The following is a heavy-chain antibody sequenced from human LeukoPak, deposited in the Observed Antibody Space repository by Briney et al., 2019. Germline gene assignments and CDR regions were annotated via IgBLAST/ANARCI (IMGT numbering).Heavy chain of an antibody. CDR3: ARDIAVAGLYYYYGMDV. D-gene: IGHD6-19*01. J-gene: IGHJ6*02. CDR1: GYTFTSYG. CDR2: ISAYNGNT. Sequence: GASVKVSCKASGYTFTSYGISWVRQAPGQGLEWMGWISAYNGNTNYAQKLQGRVTMTTDTSTSTAYMELRSLRSDDTAVYYCARDIAVAGLYYYYGMDVWGQGTTVTVSS. V-gene: IGHV1-18*01.